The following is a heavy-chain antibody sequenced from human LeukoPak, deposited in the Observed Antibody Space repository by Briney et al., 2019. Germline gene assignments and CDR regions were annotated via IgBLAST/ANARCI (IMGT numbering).Heavy chain of an antibody. CDR3: AKSPRVVRGVIITSHYYGMDV. J-gene: IGHJ6*02. D-gene: IGHD3-10*01. CDR2: ISGSGGST. V-gene: IGHV3-23*01. Sequence: GGSLRLSCAASGFTLSSYAMSWVRQAPGKGLEWVSAISGSGGSTYYADSVKGRFTISRDNSKNTLYLQMNSLRAEDTAVYYCAKSPRVVRGVIITSHYYGMDVWGQGTTVTVSS. CDR1: GFTLSSYA.